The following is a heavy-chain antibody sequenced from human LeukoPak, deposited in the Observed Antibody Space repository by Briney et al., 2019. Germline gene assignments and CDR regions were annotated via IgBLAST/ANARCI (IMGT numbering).Heavy chain of an antibody. Sequence: ASVKVSCKASGYTFTNYAVNWMRQAPGQRLEWMGWINTGNGDTKFSQNYQARVTITRDASASTAYMELSSLRSEDTAVYYCARELFAGDYYGSSDNKYDAFDIWGQGTMVTVSS. CDR2: INTGNGDT. V-gene: IGHV1-3*04. CDR1: GYTFTNYA. D-gene: IGHD3-22*01. J-gene: IGHJ3*02. CDR3: ARELFAGDYYGSSDNKYDAFDI.